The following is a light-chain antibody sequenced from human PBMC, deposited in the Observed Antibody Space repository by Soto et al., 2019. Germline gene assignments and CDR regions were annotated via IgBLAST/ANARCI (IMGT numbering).Light chain of an antibody. Sequence: DIVMTQSPLSLPVTPGEPASISCRSSQSLLHSNGYNYLDWYLQKPGQSPQLLIYLGSNRASGVPDRFGSSGSGTDFTLKISRVEAEDVGVYYCMQALQTPLTFGGGTKVEIK. V-gene: IGKV2-28*01. CDR1: QSLLHSNGYNY. CDR3: MQALQTPLT. J-gene: IGKJ4*01. CDR2: LGS.